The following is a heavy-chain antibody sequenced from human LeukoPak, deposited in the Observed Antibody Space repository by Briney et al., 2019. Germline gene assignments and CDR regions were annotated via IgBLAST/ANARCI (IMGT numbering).Heavy chain of an antibody. Sequence: PGRSLRLSCAASGFTFSSYAMHWVRQAPGKGLEWVANIKQDGSDEYYVDTVKGRFTISRDNAKNSLYLQMNSLRVEDTAVYYCARASNEGITIFGVVIMLGYWFDPWGQGTLVTVSS. CDR1: GFTFSSYA. CDR2: IKQDGSDE. J-gene: IGHJ5*02. V-gene: IGHV3-7*03. D-gene: IGHD3-3*01. CDR3: ARASNEGITIFGVVIMLGYWFDP.